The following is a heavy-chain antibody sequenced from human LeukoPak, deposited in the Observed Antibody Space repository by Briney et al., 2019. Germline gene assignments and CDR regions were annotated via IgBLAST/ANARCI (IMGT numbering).Heavy chain of an antibody. Sequence: GGSLRLSCAASGFTVSSNYMSWVRQAPGKGLVWVSRINSDGSSTSYADSVKGRFTISRDNAKNTLYLQMNSLRAEDTAVYYCARDQSSYYGSGRKDFDYWGQGTLVTVSS. V-gene: IGHV3-74*01. CDR3: ARDQSSYYGSGRKDFDY. CDR2: INSDGSST. D-gene: IGHD3-10*01. J-gene: IGHJ4*02. CDR1: GFTVSSNY.